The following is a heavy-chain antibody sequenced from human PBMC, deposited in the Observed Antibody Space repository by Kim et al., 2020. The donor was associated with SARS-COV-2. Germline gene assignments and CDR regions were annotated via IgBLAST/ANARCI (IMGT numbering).Heavy chain of an antibody. J-gene: IGHJ6*02. D-gene: IGHD6-13*01. CDR3: ARASSSLDYYYGMDV. Sequence: QKFQGRVTMTRDTSISTAYMELSRLRSDDTAVYYCARASSSLDYYYGMDVWGQGTTVTVSS. V-gene: IGHV1-2*02.